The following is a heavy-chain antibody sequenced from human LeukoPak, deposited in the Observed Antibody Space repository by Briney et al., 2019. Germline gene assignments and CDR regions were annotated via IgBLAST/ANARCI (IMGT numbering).Heavy chain of an antibody. CDR2: IRYDGSNK. Sequence: LPGGSLRLSCAASGFTFSSYGMHWVRQAPGKGLEWVAFIRYDGSNKYYADSVKGRFTISRDNSKNTLYLQMNSLRAEDTAVYYCARESMVRDYMDVWGKGTTVTVSS. V-gene: IGHV3-30*02. CDR1: GFTFSSYG. J-gene: IGHJ6*03. D-gene: IGHD3-10*01. CDR3: ARESMVRDYMDV.